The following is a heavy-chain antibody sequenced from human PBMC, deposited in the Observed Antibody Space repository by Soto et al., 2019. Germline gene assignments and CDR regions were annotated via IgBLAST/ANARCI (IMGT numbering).Heavy chain of an antibody. J-gene: IGHJ6*02. CDR2: IIPFFKAT. V-gene: IGHV1-69*13. CDR3: ARDVPLNYYDGTFSYYAMDV. CDR1: GGTFSRHA. Sequence: SVKVSCKASGGTFSRHAISWVRQAPGQGLEWMGGIIPFFKATNYAQKFQGRVTITADDSTSTAYMDLYSLRSEDTAVYYCARDVPLNYYDGTFSYYAMDVWGQGTTVTVSS. D-gene: IGHD3-16*01.